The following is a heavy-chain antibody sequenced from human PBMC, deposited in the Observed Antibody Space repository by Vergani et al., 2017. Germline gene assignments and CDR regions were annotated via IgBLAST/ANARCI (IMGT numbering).Heavy chain of an antibody. D-gene: IGHD3-10*01. CDR1: GFIFSSYS. CDR3: ARSYGSAYWYFDL. CDR2: ISSSSSTK. J-gene: IGHJ2*01. V-gene: IGHV3-48*02. Sequence: EVQLVESGGGLVQPGGSLRLSCVASGFIFSSYSMNWVRRAPGKGLGWVSYISSSSSTKYYADSVKGRLTSSRDNAKNSLYLQMNSLRDEDTAVYYCARSYGSAYWYFDLWGRGTLVTVSS.